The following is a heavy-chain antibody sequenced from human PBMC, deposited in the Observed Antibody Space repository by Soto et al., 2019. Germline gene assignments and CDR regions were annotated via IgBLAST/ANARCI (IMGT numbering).Heavy chain of an antibody. CDR3: ASDLVGASDSYGLDV. D-gene: IGHD1-26*01. Sequence: EGSLRLSCAASGFTFSNYGMHWVRQAPGKGLEWVAIIWHDGNNKYYADSVRGRFIISRDNSKNRLYLQMNSLRAEDTAVYYCASDLVGASDSYGLDVWGQGTPVTVSS. CDR2: IWHDGNNK. CDR1: GFTFSNYG. V-gene: IGHV3-33*01. J-gene: IGHJ6*02.